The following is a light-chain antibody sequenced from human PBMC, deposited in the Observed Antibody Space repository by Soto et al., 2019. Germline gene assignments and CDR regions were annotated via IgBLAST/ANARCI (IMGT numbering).Light chain of an antibody. CDR2: EVI. J-gene: IGLJ2*01. V-gene: IGLV2-23*02. CDR1: SSDVGNYNL. CDR3: CSYAVSTAL. Sequence: QSALTQPASVSGSPGQSITISCTGTSSDVGNYNLVSWYQQVPGKAPKLIIYEVIQRPSGVSIRFSGSKSGNTASLTISGLQAEDEGDYDCCSYAVSTALFGGGTQLTVL.